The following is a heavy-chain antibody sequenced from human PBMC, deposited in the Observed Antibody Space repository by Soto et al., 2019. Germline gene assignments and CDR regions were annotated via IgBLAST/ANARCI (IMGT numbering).Heavy chain of an antibody. CDR2: ISAYNGNT. V-gene: IGHV1-18*01. CDR1: GYTFTSYG. CDR3: ARDAAAGLNDY. J-gene: IGHJ4*02. Sequence: QVQLVQSGAEVKKPGASVKVSCKASGYTFTSYGISWVRQAPGQGLEWMGWISAYNGNTKYVQKFQGRVTXTXXTSTSTAYMELRSLRSDDTAVYYCARDAAAGLNDYWGQGTLVTVSS. D-gene: IGHD6-13*01.